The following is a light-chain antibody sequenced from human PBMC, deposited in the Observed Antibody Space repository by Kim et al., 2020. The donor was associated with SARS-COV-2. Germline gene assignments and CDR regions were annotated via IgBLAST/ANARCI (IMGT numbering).Light chain of an antibody. J-gene: IGLJ1*01. CDR3: CSYATSRSYV. CDR1: SSDVGAYNY. V-gene: IGLV2-14*04. Sequence: GQSITLSCDGTSSDVGAYNYVSWYQLHPGKAPELMVFDVSERPSGISNRFSGSKPGNTASLTITGLQAEDEADYYCCSYATSRSYVFGTGTKVTVL. CDR2: DVS.